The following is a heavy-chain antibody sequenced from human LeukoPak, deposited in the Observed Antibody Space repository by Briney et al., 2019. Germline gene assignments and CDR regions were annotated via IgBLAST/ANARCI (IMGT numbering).Heavy chain of an antibody. CDR3: AIVDPQTTVPEGMDV. CDR2: IYYSGTT. Sequence: SETLSLTCTVSGGSISNYYWSWILQSPGKGLEWIGYIYYSGTTNSNPSLKSRVTISVDTSKNQFSLQLRSVTAADTAVYYCAIVDPQTTVPEGMDVWGQGTTVIVSS. D-gene: IGHD4-17*01. CDR1: GGSISNYY. J-gene: IGHJ6*02. V-gene: IGHV4-59*01.